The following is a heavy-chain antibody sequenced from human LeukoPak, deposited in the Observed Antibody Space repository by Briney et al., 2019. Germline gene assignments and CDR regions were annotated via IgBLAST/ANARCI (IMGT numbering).Heavy chain of an antibody. CDR3: AREAAAGTGNY. J-gene: IGHJ4*02. Sequence: PSETLSLTCAVYGGSFSGYYWSWIRQPPGKGLEWIGEINHSGSTNYNPPLKSRVTISVDTSKNQFSLKLSSVTAADTAVYYCAREAAAGTGNYWGQGTLVTVSS. V-gene: IGHV4-34*01. CDR1: GGSFSGYY. CDR2: INHSGST. D-gene: IGHD6-13*01.